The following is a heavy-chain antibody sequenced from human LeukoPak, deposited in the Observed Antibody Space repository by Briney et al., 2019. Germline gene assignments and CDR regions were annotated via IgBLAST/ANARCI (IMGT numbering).Heavy chain of an antibody. J-gene: IGHJ3*02. V-gene: IGHV3-23*01. CDR3: ARRGYFDWLAPNDAFDI. D-gene: IGHD3-9*01. CDR2: IHGSDDNT. Sequence: GGSLRLSCAASGFTFSSNAMTWVRQAPGKGLEWVSAIHGSDDNTHYADSVKGRFTISRDNAKNSLYLQMNSLRAEDTAVYYCARRGYFDWLAPNDAFDIWGQGTMVTVSS. CDR1: GFTFSSNA.